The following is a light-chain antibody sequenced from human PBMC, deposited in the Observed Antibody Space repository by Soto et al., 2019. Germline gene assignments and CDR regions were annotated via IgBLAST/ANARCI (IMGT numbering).Light chain of an antibody. Sequence: EIVMTQSPATVSVSTGERATLSCRASQSVSILLAWYQQKPGQAPRLLIYDASNRATGIPARFSGSGSGTDFTLTISSLEPEDFAVYYCQQRSNWPPLTFGGGTKVDI. CDR1: QSVSIL. CDR2: DAS. J-gene: IGKJ4*01. CDR3: QQRSNWPPLT. V-gene: IGKV3-11*01.